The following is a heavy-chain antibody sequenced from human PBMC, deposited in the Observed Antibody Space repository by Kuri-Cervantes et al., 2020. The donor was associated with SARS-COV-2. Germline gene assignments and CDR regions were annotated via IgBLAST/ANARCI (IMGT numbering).Heavy chain of an antibody. J-gene: IGHJ4*02. CDR3: ARGRLGVHDS. V-gene: IGHV3-23*01. D-gene: IGHD2-8*01. CDR1: GFTFDSYA. Sequence: GESLKISCAASGFTFDSYAMSWVRQAPGKGLEWVSTISGSGLTTYYADSVKGQFTVSRDNSHNTLYLQMKSLRTEDTALYYCARGRLGVHDSWGQGTLVTVSS. CDR2: ISGSGLTT.